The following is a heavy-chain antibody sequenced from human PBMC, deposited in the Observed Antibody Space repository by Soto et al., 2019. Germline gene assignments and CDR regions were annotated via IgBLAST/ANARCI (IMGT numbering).Heavy chain of an antibody. D-gene: IGHD2-2*03. CDR2: IYPGDSDT. CDR1: GYSFTSYW. CDR3: ASGYCSSISCRTRHLYYYYGLDI. V-gene: IGHV5-51*01. Sequence: GESLKISCKGSGYSFTSYWIGWVRQMPGKGLEWMGIIYPGDSDTRYSPSFQGQVTISADKSISTAYLQWSSRKASDTAMYYCASGYCSSISCRTRHLYYYYGLDIWGQGTTVTVSS. J-gene: IGHJ6*02.